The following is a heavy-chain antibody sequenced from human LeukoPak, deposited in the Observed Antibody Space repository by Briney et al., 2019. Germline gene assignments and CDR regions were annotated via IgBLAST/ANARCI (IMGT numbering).Heavy chain of an antibody. Sequence: SETLSLTCAVYGGSFSGYYWSWIRQPPGKGLEWIGEINHSGSTNYNPSLKSRVTISVDTSKNQFSLKLSSVTAADTAVYYRARTQRPDYSNFSDYWGQGTLVTVSS. CDR1: GGSFSGYY. J-gene: IGHJ4*02. CDR3: ARTQRPDYSNFSDY. D-gene: IGHD4-11*01. CDR2: INHSGST. V-gene: IGHV4-34*01.